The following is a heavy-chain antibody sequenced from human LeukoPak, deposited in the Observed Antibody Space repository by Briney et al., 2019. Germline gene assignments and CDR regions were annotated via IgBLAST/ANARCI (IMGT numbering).Heavy chain of an antibody. D-gene: IGHD4-17*01. CDR3: ARLRRHGYYFDY. CDR1: GGSISSSSYY. CDR2: IYYSGST. Sequence: PSETLSLTCTVSGGSISSSSYYWGWIRQPPGKGLEWIGGIYYSGSTYYNPSLKSRVTISVDTSKNQFSLKLSSVTAADTAVYYCARLRRHGYYFDYWGQGTLVTVSS. J-gene: IGHJ4*02. V-gene: IGHV4-39*01.